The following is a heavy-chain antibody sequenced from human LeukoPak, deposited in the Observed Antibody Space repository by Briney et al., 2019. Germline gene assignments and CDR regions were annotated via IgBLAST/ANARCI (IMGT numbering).Heavy chain of an antibody. Sequence: GGSLRLSCTASGFTFSAYAMMWVRQAPGKGPEWVSAIRGGGGSAFYADSVKGRFTISRDNSKYTLFLQVNSLRAEDTAVYYCARDPNGDYIGAFDMWGPGTMVTVSS. D-gene: IGHD4-17*01. V-gene: IGHV3-23*01. CDR3: ARDPNGDYIGAFDM. J-gene: IGHJ3*02. CDR1: GFTFSAYA. CDR2: IRGGGGSA.